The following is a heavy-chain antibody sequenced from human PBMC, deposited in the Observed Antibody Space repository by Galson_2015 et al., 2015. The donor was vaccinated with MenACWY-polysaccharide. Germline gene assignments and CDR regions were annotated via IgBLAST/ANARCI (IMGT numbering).Heavy chain of an antibody. J-gene: IGHJ3*02. D-gene: IGHD3-3*02. CDR1: GDSVSRQSAT. CDR2: TYYRSQWYN. V-gene: IGHV6-1*01. CDR3: ARDPSAFIAPSAFDI. Sequence: CAISGDSVSRQSATWNWIRQSPSRGLEWLGRTYYRSQWYNDFVVSVKSRITINPDTSKNQFSLQLNSVTPEDTAVYYCARDPSAFIAPSAFDIWCPGTVVPVSS.